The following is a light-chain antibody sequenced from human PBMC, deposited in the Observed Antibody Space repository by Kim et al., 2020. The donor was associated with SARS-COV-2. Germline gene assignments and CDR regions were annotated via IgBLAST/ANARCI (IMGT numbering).Light chain of an antibody. Sequence: RQTATLTCTGNNNNVGCEGAAWLQQHRGHPPRLLSYRNNDRPSGISERFSVSRSGTTASLTITGLQPEDEADYYCSAWDSSLKGWVFGGGTADRP. V-gene: IGLV10-54*04. CDR3: SAWDSSLKGWV. J-gene: IGLJ3*02. CDR1: NNNVGCEG. CDR2: RNN.